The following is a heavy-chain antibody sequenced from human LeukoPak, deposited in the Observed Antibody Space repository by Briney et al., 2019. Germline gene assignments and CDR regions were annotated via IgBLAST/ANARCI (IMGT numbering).Heavy chain of an antibody. CDR3: VIDGGNWEEPNDAFDT. CDR1: GASFTSCY. D-gene: IGHD1-26*01. J-gene: IGHJ3*02. CDR2: FYTTGTT. Sequence: SETLSLTCAVSGASFTSCYCCWVRQSGGRGLGWVGRFYTTGTTNYNPSLKSRATMSGNSTKKHSLMMLTSVTAAHTAVYYCVIDGGNWEEPNDAFDTWGQGTLVTVSS. V-gene: IGHV4-4*07.